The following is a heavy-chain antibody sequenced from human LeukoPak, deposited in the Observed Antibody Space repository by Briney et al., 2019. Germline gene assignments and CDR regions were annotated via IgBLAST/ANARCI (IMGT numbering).Heavy chain of an antibody. CDR3: ARVDTAVVIDY. J-gene: IGHJ4*02. V-gene: IGHV1-69*04. Sequence: SVKVSCKASGGTFSSYAISWVRQAPGQGLEWMGRIIPILGIANYAQKFQGRVTITADKSTSTAYMELSSLRSEDTAVYYCARVDTAVVIDYWGQGTLVTVSS. CDR2: IIPILGIA. CDR1: GGTFSSYA. D-gene: IGHD5-18*01.